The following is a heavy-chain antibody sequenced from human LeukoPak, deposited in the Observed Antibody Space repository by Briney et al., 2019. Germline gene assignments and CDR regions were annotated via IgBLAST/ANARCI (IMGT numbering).Heavy chain of an antibody. CDR1: GGSISSSSYY. CDR3: ARHGRSTNYFDY. V-gene: IGHV4-39*01. D-gene: IGHD2-15*01. Sequence: SETLSLTCTVSGGSISSSSYYWGWIRQPPGKGLEWIGSIYHSGSTYYNPSLKSRVTISVDTSKNQFSLKLSSVTAADTAVYYCARHGRSTNYFDYWGQGTLVTVS. J-gene: IGHJ4*02. CDR2: IYHSGST.